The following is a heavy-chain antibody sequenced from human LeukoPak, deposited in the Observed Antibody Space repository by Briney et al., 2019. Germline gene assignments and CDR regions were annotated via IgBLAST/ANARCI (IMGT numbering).Heavy chain of an antibody. CDR1: GFTFSSYE. Sequence: GGSLRLSCAASGFTFSSYEMNWVRQAPGKGLEWVSYISSSGSTIYYADSVKGRFTISRDNAKNSLYLQMNSLRAEDTAVYYCARGSSGYYYGYYYYYMDVWGKGTTVTISS. CDR2: ISSSGSTI. J-gene: IGHJ6*03. CDR3: ARGSSGYYYGYYYYYMDV. D-gene: IGHD3-22*01. V-gene: IGHV3-48*03.